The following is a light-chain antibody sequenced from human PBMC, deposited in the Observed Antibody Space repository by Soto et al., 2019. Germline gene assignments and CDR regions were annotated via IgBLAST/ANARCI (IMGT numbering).Light chain of an antibody. V-gene: IGKV3-15*01. J-gene: IGKJ5*01. CDR1: QSVSDN. CDR2: RAS. Sequence: EVLMTQSPDTLYVSPGERVTLSGRASQSVSDNLAWYQQKPGQGPRLLVYRASTRTLGIPARFSGSESGTEFTLTISSLQSEDFAVYYCQQYNSWPITFGQGTRLEI. CDR3: QQYNSWPIT.